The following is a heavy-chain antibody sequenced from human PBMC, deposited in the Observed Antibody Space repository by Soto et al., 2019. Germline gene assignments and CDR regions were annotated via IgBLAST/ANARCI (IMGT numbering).Heavy chain of an antibody. V-gene: IGHV1-3*01. CDR2: INAGNGNT. J-gene: IGHJ5*02. D-gene: IGHD2-15*01. CDR3: ARDRGRYCSGGSCYSGVMNWFDP. Sequence: QVQLVQSGAEVKKPGASVKVSCKASGYTFTNYAMHWVRQAPGQRLEWMGWINAGNGNTKYSQQFQGRVTIMRDTSANTAYMELSSLRSEDTAVYYCARDRGRYCSGGSCYSGVMNWFDPWGQGTLVTVSS. CDR1: GYTFTNYA.